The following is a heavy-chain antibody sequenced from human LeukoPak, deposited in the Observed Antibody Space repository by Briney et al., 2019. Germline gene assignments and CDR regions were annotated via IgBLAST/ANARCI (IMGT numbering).Heavy chain of an antibody. CDR2: ISAYNGNT. CDR3: ARGDYDFWSGYYNGGAFDI. D-gene: IGHD3-3*01. V-gene: IGHV1-18*01. J-gene: IGHJ3*02. CDR1: GYTFTSYG. Sequence: ASVKVSCKASGYTFTSYGISWVRQAPGQGLEWMGWISAYNGNTNYAQKLQGRVTMTTDTSTSTAYMELSSLRSEDTAVYYCARGDYDFWSGYYNGGAFDIWGQGTMVTVSS.